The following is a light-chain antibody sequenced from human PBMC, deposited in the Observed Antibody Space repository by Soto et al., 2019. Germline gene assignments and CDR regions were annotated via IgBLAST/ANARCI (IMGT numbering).Light chain of an antibody. CDR1: QSVSSSY. CDR2: GAS. J-gene: IGKJ5*01. Sequence: EIVLTQSPGTLSLSPGERATLSCRASQSVSSSYLAWYQQKPGQAPRLLIYGASSRATGIPDRFSGSGSGTYFTLTISRLEPEDFAVYYCQHYGISPLVTFGQGTRLEIK. CDR3: QHYGISPLVT. V-gene: IGKV3-20*01.